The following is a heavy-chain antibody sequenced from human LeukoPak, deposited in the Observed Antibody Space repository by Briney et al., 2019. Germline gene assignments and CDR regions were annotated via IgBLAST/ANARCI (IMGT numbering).Heavy chain of an antibody. V-gene: IGHV4-59*08. CDR3: ARLLGDEYYFGY. Sequence: SETLSLTCTVSGGSISSYYWSWIRQPPGKGLEWIGYIYYSGSTNYNPSLKSRVTISVDTSKNQFSLKLSSVTAADTAVYYCARLLGDEYYFGYWGQGTLVTVSS. CDR1: GGSISSYY. J-gene: IGHJ4*02. CDR2: IYYSGST. D-gene: IGHD3-16*01.